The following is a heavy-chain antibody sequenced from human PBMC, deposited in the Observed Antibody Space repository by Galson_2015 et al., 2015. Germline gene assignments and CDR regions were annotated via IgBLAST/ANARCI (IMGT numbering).Heavy chain of an antibody. J-gene: IGHJ4*02. D-gene: IGHD6-19*01. V-gene: IGHV1-69*13. Sequence: SVKVSCKASGGTFSSYAISWVRQAPGQGLEWMGGIIPIFGTANYAQKFQGRVTITADESTSTAYMELSSLRSEDTAVYYCARQLGSGWREFGYWGQGTLVTVSS. CDR3: ARQLGSGWREFGY. CDR1: GGTFSSYA. CDR2: IIPIFGTA.